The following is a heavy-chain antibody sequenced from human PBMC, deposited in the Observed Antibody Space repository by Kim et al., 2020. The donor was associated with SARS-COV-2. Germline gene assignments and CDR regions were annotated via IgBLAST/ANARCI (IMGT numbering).Heavy chain of an antibody. Sequence: GGSLRLSCAASGFTFSSYALNWVRQAPGKGLEWVSAISNSGGNTYYADSVNGRFTVSRDNSKNTLFLQMNSLRAEDTALYYCAKSTAAAPRRFYHYGMDVWGQGTTVTVSS. D-gene: IGHD6-13*01. CDR3: AKSTAAAPRRFYHYGMDV. J-gene: IGHJ6*02. CDR1: GFTFSSYA. CDR2: ISNSGGNT. V-gene: IGHV3-23*01.